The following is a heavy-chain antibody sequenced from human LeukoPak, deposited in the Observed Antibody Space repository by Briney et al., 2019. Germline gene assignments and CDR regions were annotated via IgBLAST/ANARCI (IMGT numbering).Heavy chain of an antibody. Sequence: PSETLSLTCTVSGGSISSSSYYWGWIRQPPGKGLEWIGSIYYSGSTYYNPSLKSRVTISVDTSKNQFSLKLSSVTAADAAVYYCARGGGVTTPPGAFDIWGQGTMVTVSS. CDR3: ARGGGVTTPPGAFDI. V-gene: IGHV4-39*07. CDR1: GGSISSSSYY. J-gene: IGHJ3*02. D-gene: IGHD3-16*01. CDR2: IYYSGST.